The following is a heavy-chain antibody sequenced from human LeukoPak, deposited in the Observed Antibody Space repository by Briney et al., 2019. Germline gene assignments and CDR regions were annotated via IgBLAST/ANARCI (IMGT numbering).Heavy chain of an antibody. J-gene: IGHJ6*03. V-gene: IGHV5-51*01. CDR2: IYPGDSYT. CDR1: GYSFTSYW. D-gene: IGHD2-2*01. CDR3: ARVVPAATPDYYYYMDV. Sequence: GESLKISCKGSGYSFTSYWIRWVRQMPGKGLEWMGIIYPGDSYTRYSPSFQGQVTISADKSISTAYLQWSSLKASDTAMYYCARVVPAATPDYYYYMDVWGKGTTVTISS.